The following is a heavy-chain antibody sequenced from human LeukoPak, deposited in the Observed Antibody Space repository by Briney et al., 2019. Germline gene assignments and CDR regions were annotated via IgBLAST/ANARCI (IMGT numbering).Heavy chain of an antibody. CDR3: ARDMEMATTDYYYYGMDV. V-gene: IGHV1-69*04. CDR1: GGTFSSYA. CDR2: IIPILGIA. Sequence: ASVKVSCKASGGTFSSYAISWVRQAPGRGLEWMGRIIPILGIANYAQKFQGRVTITADKSTSTAYMELSSLRSEDTAVYYCARDMEMATTDYYYYGMDVWGQGTTVTVSS. J-gene: IGHJ6*02. D-gene: IGHD5-24*01.